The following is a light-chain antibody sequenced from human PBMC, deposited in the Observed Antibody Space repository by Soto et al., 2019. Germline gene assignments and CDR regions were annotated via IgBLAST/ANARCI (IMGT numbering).Light chain of an antibody. CDR2: GAS. V-gene: IGKV3-20*01. CDR3: QQYSSSPGT. Sequence: EIVLTQSPGTLSLSPGERATLSCRASQSASSSYLAWYQQKPGQAPRLLIYGASSRATGIPDRFSGSGSGTDFTLTISRLEPEDFAVYYCQQYSSSPGTFGQVTKVEIK. CDR1: QSASSSY. J-gene: IGKJ1*01.